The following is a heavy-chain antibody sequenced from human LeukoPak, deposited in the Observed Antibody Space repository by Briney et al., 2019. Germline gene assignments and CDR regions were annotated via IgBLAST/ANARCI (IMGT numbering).Heavy chain of an antibody. CDR3: ARAPGYGAAYYFDY. J-gene: IGHJ4*02. V-gene: IGHV3-30*04. CDR2: VSYDGSYK. Sequence: TGGSLRLSCAAAGFTFSKFAMHWVRQAPGKGPEWVAVVSYDGSYKYYADSVKGRFTISRDNSKNTLYLQMNSLRAEDTAVYYCARAPGYGAAYYFDYWGQGTLVTVSS. D-gene: IGHD1-1*01. CDR1: GFTFSKFA.